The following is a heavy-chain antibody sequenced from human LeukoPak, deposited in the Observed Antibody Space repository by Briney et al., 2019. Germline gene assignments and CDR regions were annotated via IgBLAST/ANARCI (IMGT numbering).Heavy chain of an antibody. CDR1: GFTFTNYA. CDR3: AKQERYCRSISCYYDY. D-gene: IGHD2-2*01. V-gene: IGHV3-23*01. Sequence: GGSLRLSCTASGFTFTNYAMSWVRQAPGKGLEWVSDISGSGGSTYYADSVKGRFTISRDNSKNTLYLQMNSLRAEDTAIYYCAKQERYCRSISCYYDYWGQGTLVTVSS. J-gene: IGHJ1*01. CDR2: ISGSGGST.